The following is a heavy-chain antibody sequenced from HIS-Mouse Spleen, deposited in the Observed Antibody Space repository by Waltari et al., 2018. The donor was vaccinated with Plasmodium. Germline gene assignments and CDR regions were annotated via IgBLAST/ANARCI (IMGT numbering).Heavy chain of an antibody. D-gene: IGHD7-27*01. V-gene: IGHV3-30*03. CDR3: ATSGLTGGTYYFDY. CDR1: GCTFSSYG. J-gene: IGHJ4*02. CDR2: ISYDGSNK. Sequence: QVQLVESGGGVVQPGGSLRLHCAASGCTFSSYGMHWVRQAPGKGLEWVAVISYDGSNKYYADSVKGRFTISRDNSKNTLYLQMNSLRAEDTAVYYCATSGLTGGTYYFDYWGQGTLVTVSS.